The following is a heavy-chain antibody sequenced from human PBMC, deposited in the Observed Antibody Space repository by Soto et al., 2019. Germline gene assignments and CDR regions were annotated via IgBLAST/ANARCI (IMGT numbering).Heavy chain of an antibody. D-gene: IGHD3-16*01. CDR3: AHRRGRYAFDI. J-gene: IGHJ3*02. V-gene: IGHV2-5*02. Sequence: QITLKESGPTLVKPTQTLTLTCTFSGFSLSTSGVGVGWIRQPPGKALEWLALIYWDDDKRYSPSLKSRLTTTXXTSKNQVVLTMTNMDPVDTATYYCAHRRGRYAFDIWGQGTMVTVSS. CDR1: GFSLSTSGVG. CDR2: IYWDDDK.